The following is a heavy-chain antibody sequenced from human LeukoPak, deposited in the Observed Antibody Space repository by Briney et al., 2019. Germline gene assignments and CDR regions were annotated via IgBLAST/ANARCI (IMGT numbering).Heavy chain of an antibody. CDR1: RGSFSGYY. D-gene: IGHD5-18*01. CDR2: INHSGST. J-gene: IGHJ4*02. Sequence: SETLSLTCAVYRGSFSGYYWSWIRQPPGKGLEWIGEINHSGSTNYNPSLKSRVTISVDTSKNQFSLKLSSVTAADTAVYYCAREWSGYSYGNFDYWGQGTLVTVSS. V-gene: IGHV4-34*01. CDR3: AREWSGYSYGNFDY.